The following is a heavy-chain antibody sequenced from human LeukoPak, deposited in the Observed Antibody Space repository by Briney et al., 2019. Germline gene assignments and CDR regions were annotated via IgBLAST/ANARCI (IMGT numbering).Heavy chain of an antibody. J-gene: IGHJ6*02. CDR2: IIPIFGAA. D-gene: IGHD2-2*01. CDR1: GYTFTSYY. V-gene: IGHV1-69*13. Sequence: SVKVSCKASGYTFTSYYMHWVRQAPGQGLEWMGGIIPIFGAANYAQKFQGRVTITADESTSTAYMELSSLRSEDTAVYYCARSTGYYYYYYGMDVWGQGTTVTVSS. CDR3: ARSTGYYYYYYGMDV.